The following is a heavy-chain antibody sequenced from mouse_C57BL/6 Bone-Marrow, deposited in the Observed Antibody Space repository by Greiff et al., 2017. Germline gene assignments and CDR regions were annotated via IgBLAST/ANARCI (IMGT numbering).Heavy chain of an antibody. CDR1: GYTFTDYE. CDR3: TRDYYYGSSPYYFDY. Sequence: QVHVKQSGAELVRPGASVTLSCKASGYTFTDYEMHWVKQTPVHGLEWIGAIDPDTGGTAYNQKFKGKAILTADKSSSTAYMELRSLTSEDSAVYYCTRDYYYGSSPYYFDYWGQGTTLTVSS. J-gene: IGHJ2*01. V-gene: IGHV1-15*01. D-gene: IGHD1-1*01. CDR2: IDPDTGGT.